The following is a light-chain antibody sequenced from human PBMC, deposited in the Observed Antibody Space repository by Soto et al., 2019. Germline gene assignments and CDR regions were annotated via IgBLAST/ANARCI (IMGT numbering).Light chain of an antibody. CDR3: QVRDVWPS. Sequence: IVLTQSPATLSLSPGEGAALSCRASQSVSTSLAWYQHKPGQAPRLFISDASKRAPGIPARFSGSGSGTDFTLTISSLEPEDFAVYYCQVRDVWPSFGQGTKVEIK. CDR2: DAS. CDR1: QSVSTS. J-gene: IGKJ1*01. V-gene: IGKV3-11*01.